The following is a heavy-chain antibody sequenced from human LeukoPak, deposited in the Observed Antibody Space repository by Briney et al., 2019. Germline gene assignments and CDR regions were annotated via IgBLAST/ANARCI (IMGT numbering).Heavy chain of an antibody. D-gene: IGHD2-2*02. CDR1: GFTFSSYA. V-gene: IGHV3-23*01. Sequence: PGGSLRLSCAASGFTFSSYAMSWVRQAPGKGLEWVSAISGSGGSTYYADSVKGRFTISRDNSKNTLYLQMNSLRAEDTAVYYCGKALSPPAAIPYYYFDYWGQEPWSPSPQ. CDR2: ISGSGGST. CDR3: GKALSPPAAIPYYYFDY. J-gene: IGHJ4*01.